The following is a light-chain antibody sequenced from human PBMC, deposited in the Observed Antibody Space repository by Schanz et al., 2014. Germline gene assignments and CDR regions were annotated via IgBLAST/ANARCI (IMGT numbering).Light chain of an antibody. V-gene: IGLV2-14*01. Sequence: QSALTQPASVSGSPGQSITISCTGTSSDVGGYNYVSWYQQHPGKAPKLMIYDVSNRPSGVSDRFSGSKSGSTASLTISGLQAEDEADYYCCSYAGKYTWVFGGGTKLTVL. CDR3: CSYAGKYTWV. J-gene: IGLJ3*02. CDR2: DVS. CDR1: SSDVGGYNY.